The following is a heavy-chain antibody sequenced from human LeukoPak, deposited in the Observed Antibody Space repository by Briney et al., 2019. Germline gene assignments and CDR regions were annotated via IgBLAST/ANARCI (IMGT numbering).Heavy chain of an antibody. CDR3: ARDPPCSSSWFGPTEYFQH. D-gene: IGHD6-13*01. CDR2: IIPILGIA. V-gene: IGHV1-69*04. J-gene: IGHJ1*01. Sequence: GASVKVSCKASGGTFSSYTISWVRQAPGQGLEWMGRIIPILGIANYAQKFQGRVTITADKSTSTAYMELSSLRSEDTAVYYCARDPPCSSSWFGPTEYFQHWGQGTLVTVSS. CDR1: GGTFSSYT.